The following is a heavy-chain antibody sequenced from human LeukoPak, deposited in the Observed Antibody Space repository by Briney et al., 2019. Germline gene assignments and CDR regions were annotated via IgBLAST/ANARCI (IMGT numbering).Heavy chain of an antibody. CDR3: ARLDDYGDYLW. V-gene: IGHV4-39*01. CDR2: IYYSGST. J-gene: IGHJ4*01. D-gene: IGHD4-17*01. Sequence: PSETLSLTCTVSGGSISSSSYYWGWIRQPPGKGLEWIGSIYYSGSTYYNPSLKSRVTISVDTSKNQFSLKLSSVTAADTAVYYCARLDDYGDYLWWGHGTLVTVSS. CDR1: GGSISSSSYY.